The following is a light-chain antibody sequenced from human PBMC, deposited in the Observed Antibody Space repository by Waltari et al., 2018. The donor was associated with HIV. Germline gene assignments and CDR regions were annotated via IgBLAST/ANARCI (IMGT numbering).Light chain of an antibody. CDR3: CSYAGTSTSL. V-gene: IGLV2-23*02. Sequence: QSALTQPASVSGSPGQSITISCTGTNNDVGRYNLVSWFQQHPGKAPKLMIFEVNKRPSGVSNRFSGSKSGNTASLTISGLQADDEADYFCCSYAGTSTSLFGSGTKLTVL. CDR1: NNDVGRYNL. CDR2: EVN. J-gene: IGLJ2*01.